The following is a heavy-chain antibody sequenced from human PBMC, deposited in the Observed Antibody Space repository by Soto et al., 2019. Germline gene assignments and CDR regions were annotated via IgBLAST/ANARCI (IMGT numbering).Heavy chain of an antibody. CDR2: ISGSGGST. Sequence: GGSLRLSCAASGFTFSSNSMNWVRQAPGKGLEWISYISGSGGSTYYADSVKGRFTISRDNSKNTLYLQMNSLRAEDTAVYYCARDRAPTYYDILTGYPDYWGQGTLVTVSS. V-gene: IGHV3-48*01. CDR3: ARDRAPTYYDILTGYPDY. D-gene: IGHD3-9*01. CDR1: GFTFSSNS. J-gene: IGHJ4*02.